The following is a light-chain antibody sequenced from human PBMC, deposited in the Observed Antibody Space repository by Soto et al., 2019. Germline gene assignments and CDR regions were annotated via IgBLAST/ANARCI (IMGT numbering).Light chain of an antibody. Sequence: QSVLTQPPSASGTPGQRVTISCSGSSSNIGSNYVYWYQQLPGTAPKLLIYRNNQRPSGVPDRFSGSKSGTSASLAISGLRSADEADYYCATWDGSLSGPVFGGGTKLTVL. J-gene: IGLJ3*02. CDR1: SSNIGSNY. V-gene: IGLV1-47*01. CDR3: ATWDGSLSGPV. CDR2: RNN.